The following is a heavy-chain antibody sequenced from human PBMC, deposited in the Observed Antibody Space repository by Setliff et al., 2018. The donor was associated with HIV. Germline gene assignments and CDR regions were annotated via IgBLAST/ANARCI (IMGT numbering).Heavy chain of an antibody. Sequence: SETLSLTCAVYGGSLSGYHWSWIRQSPGKGLEWIGEINHSGSTYYNPSLKSRVTISVDTSKNQFSLKLSSVTAADTAVYYCARTPEPIGIVGARGIDYWGQGTLVTVSS. V-gene: IGHV4-34*01. D-gene: IGHD1-26*01. CDR3: ARTPEPIGIVGARGIDY. CDR2: INHSGST. J-gene: IGHJ4*02. CDR1: GGSLSGYH.